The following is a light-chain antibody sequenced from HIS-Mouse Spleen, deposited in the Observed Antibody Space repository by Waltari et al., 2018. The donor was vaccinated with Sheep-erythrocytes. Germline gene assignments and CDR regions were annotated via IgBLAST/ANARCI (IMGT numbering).Light chain of an antibody. CDR1: SSAVGGYTY. CDR3: CSYAGSYNHV. V-gene: IGLV2-11*01. Sequence: QSALTQPASVSGSPGQSITISCTGTSSAVGGYTYVSWYQQQPGKAPKLMSYDVSKRPSGFPDRFSGSKSGNTASLTISGLQAEDEADYYCCSYAGSYNHVFATGTKVTVL. J-gene: IGLJ1*01. CDR2: DVS.